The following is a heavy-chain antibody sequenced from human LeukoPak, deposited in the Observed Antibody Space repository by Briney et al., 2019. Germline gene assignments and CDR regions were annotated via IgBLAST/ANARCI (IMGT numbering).Heavy chain of an antibody. D-gene: IGHD3-3*01. J-gene: IGHJ6*02. CDR1: GGSISSSSYY. Sequence: PSETLSLTCTVSGGSISSSSYYWGWIRQPPGKGLEWIGSIYYSGSTYYNPSLKSRVTISVDTSKNQFSLKLSSVTAADTAVYYCARDSGGGTIFGNYYYGMDVWGQGTTVTVSS. V-gene: IGHV4-39*07. CDR3: ARDSGGGTIFGNYYYGMDV. CDR2: IYYSGST.